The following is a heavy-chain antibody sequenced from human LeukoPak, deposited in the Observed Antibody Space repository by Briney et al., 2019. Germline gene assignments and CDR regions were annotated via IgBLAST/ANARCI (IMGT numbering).Heavy chain of an antibody. CDR3: ASSGSYRFDY. CDR1: GFTFSSYS. Sequence: GGSLRLSCAASGFTFSSYSMNWVRQAPGKGLEWVSHITASGTAMFYVDSVKGRFTISRDNAKNSLYLQMNSLRDEDTAVYYCASSGSYRFDYWGQGTLVTVFS. CDR2: ITASGTAM. D-gene: IGHD1-26*01. V-gene: IGHV3-48*02. J-gene: IGHJ4*02.